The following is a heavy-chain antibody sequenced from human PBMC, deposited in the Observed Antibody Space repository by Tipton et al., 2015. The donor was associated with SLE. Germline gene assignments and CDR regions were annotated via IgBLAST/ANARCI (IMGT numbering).Heavy chain of an antibody. CDR1: GASLTTSVFY. V-gene: IGHV4-39*07. J-gene: IGHJ3*02. Sequence: TLSLTCTVSGASLTTSVFYWGWIRQPPGKGLEWLGSMSSSGATHSNPSLKSRVTISVDTSKNQFSLKLSSVTATDTAVYFCARVGYCSSPTCYSDSFDIWGQGTMVTVSS. CDR3: ARVGYCSSPTCYSDSFDI. D-gene: IGHD2-2*01. CDR2: MSSSGAT.